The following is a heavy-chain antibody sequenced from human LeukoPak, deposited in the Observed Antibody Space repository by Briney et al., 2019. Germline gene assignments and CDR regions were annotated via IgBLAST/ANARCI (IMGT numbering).Heavy chain of an antibody. CDR2: ISGSGGST. V-gene: IGHV3-23*01. Sequence: GGSLRLSCAASGFTFSSYAMSWVRQAPGKGLEWVSAISGSGGSTYYADSVKGRFTISRDNSKNTLYLQMNSLRAEDTAVYYCANLAYCGGDCYWGSDYWGQGTLVTVSS. CDR1: GFTFSSYA. CDR3: ANLAYCGGDCYWGSDY. J-gene: IGHJ4*02. D-gene: IGHD2-21*02.